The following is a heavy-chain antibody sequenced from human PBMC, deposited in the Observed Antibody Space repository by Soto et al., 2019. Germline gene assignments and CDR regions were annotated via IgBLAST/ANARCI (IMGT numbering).Heavy chain of an antibody. J-gene: IGHJ3*02. CDR3: AKGLSGVVTAADSDAFDI. CDR1: GFTFSSYG. Sequence: PGGSLRLSCAASGFTFSSYGMHWVRQAPGKGLEWVAVIWYDGSNKYYADSVKGRFTISRDNSKNTLYLQMNSLRAEDTAVYYCAKGLSGVVTAADSDAFDIWGQGTMVTVSS. CDR2: IWYDGSNK. D-gene: IGHD2-21*02. V-gene: IGHV3-33*06.